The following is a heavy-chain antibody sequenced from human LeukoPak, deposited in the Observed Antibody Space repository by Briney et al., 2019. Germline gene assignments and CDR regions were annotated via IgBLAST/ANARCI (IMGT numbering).Heavy chain of an antibody. V-gene: IGHV3-53*04. CDR3: ARGRGAANDAFDI. J-gene: IGHJ3*02. D-gene: IGHD3-10*01. Sequence: PGGSLRLSCAASGFTVSSDYMSWVRQAPGKGLEWVSVIYSSSITSYADSVKGRFTISRHNSKNTLYLQMNGLRADDTAVYYCARGRGAANDAFDIWGQGTMVTVSS. CDR2: IYSSSIT. CDR1: GFTVSSDY.